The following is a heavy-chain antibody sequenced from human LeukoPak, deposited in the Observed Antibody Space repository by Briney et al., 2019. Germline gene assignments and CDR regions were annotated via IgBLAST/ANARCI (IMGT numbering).Heavy chain of an antibody. V-gene: IGHV3-23*01. CDR3: AKRVAAGGKYFDY. D-gene: IGHD6-13*01. CDR2: IRGDGVTT. Sequence: GALRLSCAASGFTFSSHGMNWVRQAPGKGLEWVSGIRGDGVTTYYADSVKGRFTISRDNSKNTLYLQMNSLRAEDTAVYSCAKRVAAGGKYFDYWGQGTLVTVSS. J-gene: IGHJ4*02. CDR1: GFTFSSHG.